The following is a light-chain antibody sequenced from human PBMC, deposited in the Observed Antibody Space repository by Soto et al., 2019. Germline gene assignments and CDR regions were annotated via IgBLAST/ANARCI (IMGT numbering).Light chain of an antibody. V-gene: IGKV3-15*01. CDR3: QQHNDWPLN. CDR1: QSVSNN. J-gene: IGKJ4*01. Sequence: EIVMTQSPATLSVSPGERVTLSCRASQSVSNNLAWYQQKPGQAPRLLIYGATATATGIPARFSGSGSGTEFTLTISSLQSEDFAVYYCQQHNDWPLNFGGGTKVEIK. CDR2: GAT.